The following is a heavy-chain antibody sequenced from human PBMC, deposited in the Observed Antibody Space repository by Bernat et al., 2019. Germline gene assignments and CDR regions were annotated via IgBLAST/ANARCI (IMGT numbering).Heavy chain of an antibody. D-gene: IGHD1-14*01. CDR3: ASAIRDRGAFDI. J-gene: IGHJ3*02. CDR1: GFTFSSYA. CDR2: ISGSGGST. V-gene: IGHV3-23*01. Sequence: EVQLLESGGGLVQPGGSLRLSCAASGFTFSSYAMSWVRQAPGKGLEWVSAISGSGGSTYYADSVKGRFTISRDNSKNTLYLQMNSLRAEDTAVYYCASAIRDRGAFDIWGQGTMVTVSS.